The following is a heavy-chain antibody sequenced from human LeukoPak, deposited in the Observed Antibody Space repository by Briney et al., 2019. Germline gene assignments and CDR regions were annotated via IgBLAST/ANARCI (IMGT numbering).Heavy chain of an antibody. CDR1: GYTFTSYD. D-gene: IGHD2-2*01. CDR3: ARGLDCSSTSCYDWFDP. V-gene: IGHV1-8*01. CDR2: MNPNSGNT. Sequence: GASVKVSCKASGYTFTSYDINWVRQATGQGLEWMGWMNPNSGNTGYAQKFQGRVTMTRNTSISTAYMELSSLRSEDTAMYYCARGLDCSSTSCYDWFDPWGQGTLVTVSS. J-gene: IGHJ5*02.